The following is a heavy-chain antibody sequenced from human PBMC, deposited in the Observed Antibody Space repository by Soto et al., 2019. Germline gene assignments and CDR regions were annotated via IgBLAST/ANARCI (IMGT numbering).Heavy chain of an antibody. Sequence: SETLSLTCTVSGGSISSYYWSWIRQPPGKGLEWIGYMYNTGSTIYNPSLKSRDTISVDTSKNQFSLKLNSVTAADTAVYYCARDLWGYCGADCYPLDVWGQGTTVT. J-gene: IGHJ6*02. CDR2: MYNTGST. D-gene: IGHD2-21*02. CDR3: ARDLWGYCGADCYPLDV. CDR1: GGSISSYY. V-gene: IGHV4-59*01.